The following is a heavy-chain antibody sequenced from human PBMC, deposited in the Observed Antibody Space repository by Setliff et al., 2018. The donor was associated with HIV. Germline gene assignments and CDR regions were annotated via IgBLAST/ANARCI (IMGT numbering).Heavy chain of an antibody. J-gene: IGHJ6*03. V-gene: IGHV4-39*07. CDR2: MHHGGSI. CDR3: ARAVIRREDRGMWTKLWSAPNHMDV. D-gene: IGHD3-10*01. CDR1: GDSITSNSYY. Sequence: SETLSLTCTVSGDSITSNSYYWGWIRQSPGKGLEWIGTMHHGGSIYYNPSLKSRVAIFIDTSKNQFSLNLRDVTAGDTALYYCARAVIRREDRGMWTKLWSAPNHMDVWGKGITVTVSS.